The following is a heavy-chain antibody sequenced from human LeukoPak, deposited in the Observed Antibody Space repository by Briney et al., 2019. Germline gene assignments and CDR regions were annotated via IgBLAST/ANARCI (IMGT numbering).Heavy chain of an antibody. J-gene: IGHJ5*02. D-gene: IGHD3-10*01. CDR3: ARVYGSGSYSNNWFDP. Sequence: PSETLSLTCAVYGGSFSGYYWSWIRQPPGKGLEWIGSIYYSGSTYYNPSLKSRVTISVDTSKNQFSLKLSSVTAADTAVYYCARVYGSGSYSNNWFDPWGQGTLVTVSS. V-gene: IGHV4-34*01. CDR2: IYYSGST. CDR1: GGSFSGYY.